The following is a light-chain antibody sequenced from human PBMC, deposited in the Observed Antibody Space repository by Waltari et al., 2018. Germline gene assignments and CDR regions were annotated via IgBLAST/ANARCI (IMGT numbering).Light chain of an antibody. CDR2: DTS. V-gene: IGKV3-20*01. J-gene: IGKJ4*01. Sequence: EIVLTQSPGTLSLSPGERATLSCRASQTVRTTYLAWYQQKPGQAPTLVIHDTSSRATGIPDRFSGSGSETDFSLTISSLEPEDFAVYYCQQYDISPLTFGGGTKVETK. CDR3: QQYDISPLT. CDR1: QTVRTTY.